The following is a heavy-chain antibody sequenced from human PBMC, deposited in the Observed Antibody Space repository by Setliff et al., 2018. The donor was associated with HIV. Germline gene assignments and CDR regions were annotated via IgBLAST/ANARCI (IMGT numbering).Heavy chain of an antibody. CDR3: AKTSVGATGLYAFDI. Sequence: PSETLSLTCTVSGGSISSGSSYWSWIRQPAGKGLEWIGRIYSSGSTNYNPSLKSRVTISADTSNNQFSLRLTSMTAADTAVYYCAKTSVGATGLYAFDIWGQGTMVTVSS. CDR2: IYSSGST. V-gene: IGHV4-61*02. CDR1: GGSISSGSSY. D-gene: IGHD1-26*01. J-gene: IGHJ3*02.